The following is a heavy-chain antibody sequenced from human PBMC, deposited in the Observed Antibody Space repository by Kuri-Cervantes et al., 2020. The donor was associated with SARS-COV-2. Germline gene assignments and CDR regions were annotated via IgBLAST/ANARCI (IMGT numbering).Heavy chain of an antibody. CDR2: IWYDGSNK. V-gene: IGHV3-33*08. J-gene: IGHJ4*02. CDR1: GFSFSSYG. Sequence: LSLTCAASGFSFSSYGMSWVRQAPGKGLEWVAVIWYDGSNKYYADSVKGRFTISRDNSKNTLYLQMNSLRAEDTAVYYCARGFRGGSYPIMDDYWGQGTLVTVSS. D-gene: IGHD1-26*01. CDR3: ARGFRGGSYPIMDDY.